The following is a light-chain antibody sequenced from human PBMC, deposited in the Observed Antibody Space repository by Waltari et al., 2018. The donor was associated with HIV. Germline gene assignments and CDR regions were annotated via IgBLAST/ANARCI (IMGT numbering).Light chain of an antibody. Sequence: QSALTQPRSVSGSPGQSVTISCTGTSIDVGGYNFVSWYQQHPGKAPKLMIYEVTKRPSGGPDRVSGSKSGNTASLTISGLQAEDEADYYCFSYATGSYWVFGGGTKLTAL. CDR1: SIDVGGYNF. J-gene: IGLJ3*02. CDR2: EVT. CDR3: FSYATGSYWV. V-gene: IGLV2-11*01.